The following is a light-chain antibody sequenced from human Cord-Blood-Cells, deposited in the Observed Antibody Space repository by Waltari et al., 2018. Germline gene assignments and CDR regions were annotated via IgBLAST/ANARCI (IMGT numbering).Light chain of an antibody. CDR1: QSISSW. J-gene: IGKJ2*01. CDR3: QQYNSYSYT. V-gene: IGKV1-5*03. CDR2: KAS. Sequence: DIQMTQSPSTLSASVGDRGTITCRASQSISSWLAWYQQKPGKAPKLLIYKASSLESRVPSRFSGSGSGTEFPLTISSLQPDDFATYYCQQYNSYSYTFGQGTKLEIK.